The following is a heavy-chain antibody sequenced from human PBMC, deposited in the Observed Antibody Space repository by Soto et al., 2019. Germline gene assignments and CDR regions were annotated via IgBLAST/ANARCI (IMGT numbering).Heavy chain of an antibody. Sequence: PXETLSLTCSVAGYSISSGYYWGWIRQPPGKGLEWIGSIYHSGSTYYNPSLKSRVTISVDTSKNQFSLKLSSVTAADTAVYYCERDKDYDFWSGTFDHWGQGTLGTVSS. V-gene: IGHV4-38-2*02. CDR3: ERDKDYDFWSGTFDH. D-gene: IGHD3-3*01. CDR2: IYHSGST. CDR1: GYSISSGYY. J-gene: IGHJ5*02.